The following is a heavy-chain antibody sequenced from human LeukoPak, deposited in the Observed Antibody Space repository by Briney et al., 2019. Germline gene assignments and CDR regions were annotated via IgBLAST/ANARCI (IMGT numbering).Heavy chain of an antibody. J-gene: IGHJ2*01. V-gene: IGHV1-18*01. CDR1: GYTFTSFG. D-gene: IGHD6-25*01. CDR2: IAANTGNT. CDR3: AREGGGSVWYFDL. Sequence: GASVKVSCKASGYTFTSFGISWVRQAPGQGLEWMGWIAANTGNTLFAQKFQDRLTMTTDTSMSTAYMELSSLTSDDTAVYYCAREGGGSVWYFDLWGRGTLVTVSS.